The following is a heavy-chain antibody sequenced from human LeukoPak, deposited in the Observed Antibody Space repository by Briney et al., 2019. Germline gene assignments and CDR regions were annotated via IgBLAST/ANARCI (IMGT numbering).Heavy chain of an antibody. CDR2: IYYNGDT. J-gene: IGHJ4*02. CDR3: ARLGDCGHDCYSHDY. CDR1: GGSISGYH. Sequence: SETLSLTCIVSGGSISGYHWGWVRQPPGKGLEYISFIYYNGDTNYNPSLKSRVTMSVDTSKNQFSLKLSSVTAADTAVYYCARLGDCGHDCYSHDYWGQGTLVTVSS. D-gene: IGHD2-21*01. V-gene: IGHV4-59*08.